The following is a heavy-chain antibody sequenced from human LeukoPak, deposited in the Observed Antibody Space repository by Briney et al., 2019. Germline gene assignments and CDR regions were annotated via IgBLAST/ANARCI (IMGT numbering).Heavy chain of an antibody. J-gene: IGHJ6*03. CDR2: ISGSGGST. D-gene: IGHD3-10*01. V-gene: IGHV3-23*01. Sequence: GGSLRLSCAASGFTFSSYGMGWVRQAPGQGLEWVSAISGSGGSTYYADSVKGRFTISRDNSKNTLYLQMNSLRAEDTAVYYCAKDSLWFGEDYYMDVWGTGTTVTISS. CDR3: AKDSLWFGEDYYMDV. CDR1: GFTFSSYG.